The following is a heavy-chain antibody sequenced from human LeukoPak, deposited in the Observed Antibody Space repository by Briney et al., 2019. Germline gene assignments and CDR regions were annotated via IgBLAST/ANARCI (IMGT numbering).Heavy chain of an antibody. CDR1: GGTFSSYA. Sequence: ASVKVSCKASGGTFSSYAISWVRQAPGQGLEWMGGIIPIFGTANYAQKFQGRVTITADESTSTAYVELSSLRSEDTAVYYCARAMATITYYYYGMDVWGQGTTVTVSS. CDR2: IIPIFGTA. J-gene: IGHJ6*02. CDR3: ARAMATITYYYYGMDV. V-gene: IGHV1-69*13. D-gene: IGHD5-24*01.